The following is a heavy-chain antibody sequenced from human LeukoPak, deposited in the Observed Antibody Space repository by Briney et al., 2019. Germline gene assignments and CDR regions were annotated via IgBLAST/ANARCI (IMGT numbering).Heavy chain of an antibody. CDR2: IKQDESEK. CDR1: GFTFSSYW. Sequence: PGGSLRLSCAVSGFTFSSYWMSWVRQAPGKGLEWVANIKQDESEKHYVDSVKGRFTISRDNAKNSLYLQMNSLRAEDTAVYYCAREGLDRGYFDYWGQGSLVTVSS. CDR3: AREGLDRGYFDY. J-gene: IGHJ4*02. V-gene: IGHV3-7*01. D-gene: IGHD1-14*01.